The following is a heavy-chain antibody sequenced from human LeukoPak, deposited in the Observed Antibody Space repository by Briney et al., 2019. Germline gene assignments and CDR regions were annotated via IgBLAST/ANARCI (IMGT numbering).Heavy chain of an antibody. Sequence: SETLSLTCAVYGGSFSGYYWSWIRQPPGKGLEWIGEINHSGSTNYNPSLKSRVTISVDTSKNQFSLKLSSLTAADTAVYYCARPRFTSDLHPPGFDPWGQGTLVTVSS. CDR2: INHSGST. CDR1: GGSFSGYY. J-gene: IGHJ5*02. D-gene: IGHD2-21*02. CDR3: ARPRFTSDLHPPGFDP. V-gene: IGHV4-34*01.